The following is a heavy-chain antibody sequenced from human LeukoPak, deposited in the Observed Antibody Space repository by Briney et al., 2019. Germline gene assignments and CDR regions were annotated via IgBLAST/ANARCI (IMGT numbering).Heavy chain of an antibody. Sequence: EASVKVSCKASGYTFTTYGISWVRQAPGQGLEWMGWINAGNGNTKYSQKFQGRVTITRDTSASTAYMELSSLRSEDTAVYYCARTDPRDWYFDLWGRGTLVTVSS. V-gene: IGHV1-3*01. CDR1: GYTFTTYG. J-gene: IGHJ2*01. CDR2: INAGNGNT. CDR3: ARTDPRDWYFDL.